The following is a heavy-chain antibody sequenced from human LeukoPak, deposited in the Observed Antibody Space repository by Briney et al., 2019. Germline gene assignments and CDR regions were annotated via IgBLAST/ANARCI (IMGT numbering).Heavy chain of an antibody. CDR1: GYSISSGYY. V-gene: IGHV4-38-2*02. CDR2: IYHSGST. CDR3: ARGGIIAVADTEYYFDY. Sequence: PSETLSLTCTVSGYSISSGYYGGWIRQPPGQWLEWIGSIYHSGSTSYNPPLKSRVTISVDTSKNQFSLKLSSVAAADTAVYYCARGGIIAVADTEYYFDYWGQGTLLTVSS. J-gene: IGHJ4*02. D-gene: IGHD6-19*01.